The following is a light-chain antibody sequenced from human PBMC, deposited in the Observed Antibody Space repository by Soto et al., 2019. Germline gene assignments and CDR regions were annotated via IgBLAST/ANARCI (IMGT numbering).Light chain of an antibody. CDR2: AAT. J-gene: IGKJ4*01. CDR1: QSVSSN. Sequence: EIVMTQSPATLYVSPGERATLSCRASQSVSSNLAWYQQKPGQAPRLLIFAATSRATGIPDGFSGSGSGTDFTLTISSLQSEDFAVYYCQQYNNWPPELTFGGGTKVDIK. V-gene: IGKV3D-15*01. CDR3: QQYNNWPPELT.